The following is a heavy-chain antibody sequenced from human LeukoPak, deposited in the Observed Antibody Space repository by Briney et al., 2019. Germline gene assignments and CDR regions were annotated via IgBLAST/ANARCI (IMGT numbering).Heavy chain of an antibody. CDR3: AKDSSSSWGRGDFDY. V-gene: IGHV3-30-3*01. J-gene: IGHJ4*02. D-gene: IGHD6-13*01. Sequence: PGRSLRLSCAASGFTFSSYAMHWVRQAPGKGLEWVAVISYDGSNKYYADSVKGRFTISRDNSKNTLYLQMNSLRAEDTAVYYCAKDSSSSWGRGDFDYWGQGTLVTVSS. CDR2: ISYDGSNK. CDR1: GFTFSSYA.